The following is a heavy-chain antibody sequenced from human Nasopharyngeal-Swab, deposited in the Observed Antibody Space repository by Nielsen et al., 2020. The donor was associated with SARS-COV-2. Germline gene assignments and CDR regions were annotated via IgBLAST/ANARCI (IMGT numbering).Heavy chain of an antibody. D-gene: IGHD3-9*01. V-gene: IGHV3-7*03. Sequence: EGSLRLSCAASGFTFSSYWMSWVRQAPGKGLEWVANIKQDGSEKYYVDSVKGRFTISRDNAKNSLYLQMNSLRAEDTAVYYCARGTQLRYFDWMDYWGQGTLVTVSS. CDR1: GFTFSSYW. J-gene: IGHJ4*02. CDR3: ARGTQLRYFDWMDY. CDR2: IKQDGSEK.